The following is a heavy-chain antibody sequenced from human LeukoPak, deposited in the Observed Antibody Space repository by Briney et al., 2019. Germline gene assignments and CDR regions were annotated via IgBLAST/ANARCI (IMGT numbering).Heavy chain of an antibody. CDR2: IIPIFGTA. V-gene: IGHV1-69*13. CDR3: ARVAVTMIVVSLQDAFDI. CDR1: GGTFSSYA. J-gene: IGHJ3*02. Sequence: GASVKVSCKASGGTFSSYAISWVRQAPGQGLEWMGGIIPIFGTANYAQKFQGRVTITADESTSTAYMELSSLRPEDTAVYYCARVAVTMIVVSLQDAFDIWGQGTMVTVSS. D-gene: IGHD3-22*01.